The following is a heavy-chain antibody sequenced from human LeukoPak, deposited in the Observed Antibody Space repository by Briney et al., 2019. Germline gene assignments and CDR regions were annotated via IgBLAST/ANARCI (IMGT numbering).Heavy chain of an antibody. CDR1: GFTFSSYG. Sequence: GRSLRLSCAASGFTFSSYGMHWVRQAPGKGLEWVAVISYDGSNKYYADSVRGRFTISRDNSKNTLYLQMNSLRAEDTAVYYCAKGPKSPSPLYGIDVWGQGTTVTVSS. V-gene: IGHV3-30*18. CDR2: ISYDGSNK. D-gene: IGHD2-2*01. J-gene: IGHJ6*02. CDR3: AKGPKSPSPLYGIDV.